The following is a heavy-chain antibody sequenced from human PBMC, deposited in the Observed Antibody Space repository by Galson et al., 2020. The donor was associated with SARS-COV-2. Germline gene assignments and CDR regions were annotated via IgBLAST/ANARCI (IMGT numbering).Heavy chain of an antibody. J-gene: IGHJ4*02. Sequence: SGPTLAKPTQTLTLTCPFSGFSLSTSGVGVGWFRQPPGKALAWLARLHCDDDKRYSPSLKSRLTITKDTSKNQGVLTMTNMDPVDTATDCCADSRVNDYGDQTSRSYWGQGTLVTVAS. CDR1: GFSLSTSGVG. V-gene: IGHV2-5*02. CDR3: ADSRVNDYGDQTSRSY. CDR2: LHCDDDK. D-gene: IGHD4-17*01.